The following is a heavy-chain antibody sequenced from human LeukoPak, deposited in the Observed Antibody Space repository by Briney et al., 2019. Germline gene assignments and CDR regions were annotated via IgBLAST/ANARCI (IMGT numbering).Heavy chain of an antibody. CDR1: GGSISSYY. CDR3: AGEASSGWYFWFDP. J-gene: IGHJ5*02. D-gene: IGHD6-19*01. CDR2: IYTSGST. V-gene: IGHV4-4*07. Sequence: SETLSLTCSVSGGSISSYYWSWIRQPAGKGLEWIGRIYTSGSTNYNPSLKSRVTMSVDTSKNQFSLKLSSVTAADTAVYYCAGEASSGWYFWFDPWGQGTLVTVSS.